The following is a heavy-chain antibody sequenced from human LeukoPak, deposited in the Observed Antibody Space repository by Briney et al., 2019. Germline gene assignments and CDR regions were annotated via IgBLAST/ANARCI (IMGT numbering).Heavy chain of an antibody. CDR3: ARGVYYDYIWGSSGYYYYMDV. D-gene: IGHD3-16*01. CDR1: GYTFTSYG. V-gene: IGHV1-18*01. J-gene: IGHJ6*03. CDR2: ISDYNGNT. Sequence: ASVKVSCKASGYTFTSYGISWVRQAPGQGLEWMGWISDYNGNTNYAQKLQGRVTMTTDTSTSTAYMELRSLRSDDTAVYYCARGVYYDYIWGSSGYYYYMDVWGKGTTVTVSS.